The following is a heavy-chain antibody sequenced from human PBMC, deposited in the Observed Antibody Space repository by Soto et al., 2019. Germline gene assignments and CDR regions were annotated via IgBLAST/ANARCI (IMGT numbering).Heavy chain of an antibody. CDR3: ARDDVLCDGGGYYGIPLDV. V-gene: IGHV3-66*01. CDR2: IQSGGTT. J-gene: IGHJ6*04. Sequence: GGSPRLSCAASGFTVSRNYMTWVRQAPGKGLEWVSLIQSGGTTYYADSVKGRFTISRDTSENTLHLQMDSLRVEDTAVYYCARDDVLCDGGGYYGIPLDVSGKGTTVTGSS. D-gene: IGHD1-26*01. CDR1: GFTVSRNY.